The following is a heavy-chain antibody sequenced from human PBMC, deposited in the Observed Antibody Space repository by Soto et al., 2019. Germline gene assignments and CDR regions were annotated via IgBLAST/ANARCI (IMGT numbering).Heavy chain of an antibody. CDR3: ARGVQRPQASSGILDY. CDR1: GFTFSSYG. J-gene: IGHJ4*02. CDR2: ISYDGSNK. V-gene: IGHV3-30*03. Sequence: HPGGSLRLSCAASGFTFSSYGMHWVRQAPGKGLEWVAVISYDGSNKYYADSVKGRFTISRDNSKNTLYLQMNSLRAEDTAVYYCARGVQRPQASSGILDYWGQGTLVTVSS. D-gene: IGHD3-10*01.